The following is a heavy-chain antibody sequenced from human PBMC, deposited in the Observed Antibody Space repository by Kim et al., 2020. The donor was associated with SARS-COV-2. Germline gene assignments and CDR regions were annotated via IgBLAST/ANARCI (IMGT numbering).Heavy chain of an antibody. CDR3: AVIAVAGMGWFDP. CDR2: MNPNSGNT. CDR1: GYPFSSYD. Sequence: ASVKVSCKASGYPFSSYDINWVRQATGQGLEWMGWMNPNSGNTGYAQKFQGRVTMTRNTSISTAYMELSSLRSEDTAVYYCAVIAVAGMGWFDPWGQGTLVTVSS. J-gene: IGHJ5*02. D-gene: IGHD6-19*01. V-gene: IGHV1-8*02.